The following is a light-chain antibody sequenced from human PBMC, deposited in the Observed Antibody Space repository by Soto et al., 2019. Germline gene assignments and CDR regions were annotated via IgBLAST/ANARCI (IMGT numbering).Light chain of an antibody. CDR2: DSS. V-gene: IGKV3-11*01. CDR3: QQRSAWLT. CDR1: QSVSNY. J-gene: IGKJ4*01. Sequence: EIVLTQSPATLSLSPGERATLSCRASQSVSNYLAWFQQKPGQAPRLLIFDSSNRATGVPARFRGSGSGTDFTLTITSLEPEDFAVYYCQQRSAWLTFGGGTKVEIK.